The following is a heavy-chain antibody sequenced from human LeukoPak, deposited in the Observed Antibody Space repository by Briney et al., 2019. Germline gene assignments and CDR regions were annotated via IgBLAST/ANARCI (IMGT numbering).Heavy chain of an antibody. D-gene: IGHD1-14*01. Sequence: ASQTLSLTCTVSGGSISSGGYYWSWIRQHPGKGLEWIGYIYYSGSTNYNPSLKSRVTISVDTSKNQFSLKPSSVTAADTAVYYCAGNRAFDIWGQGTMVTVSS. CDR3: AGNRAFDI. CDR1: GGSISSGGYY. CDR2: IYYSGST. J-gene: IGHJ3*02. V-gene: IGHV4-31*03.